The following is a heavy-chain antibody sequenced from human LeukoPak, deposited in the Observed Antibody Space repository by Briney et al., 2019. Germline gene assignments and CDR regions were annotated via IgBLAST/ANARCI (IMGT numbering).Heavy chain of an antibody. CDR1: GGSIRSSSHY. CDR3: ARIRGAGDFDF. J-gene: IGHJ4*02. D-gene: IGHD3-10*01. Sequence: SETLSLTCTVSGGSIRSSSHYWGWIRQPPGKGLEWSGNIYYSGSAYYNPSLESRVTISVDTSKNQFSLKLSSVTAAGTAVYYCARIRGAGDFDFWGQGTLVTVSS. CDR2: IYYSGSA. V-gene: IGHV4-39*07.